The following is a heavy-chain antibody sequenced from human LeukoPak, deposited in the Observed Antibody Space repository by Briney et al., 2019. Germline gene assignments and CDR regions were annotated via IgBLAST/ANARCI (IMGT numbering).Heavy chain of an antibody. Sequence: SETLSLTCTVSGGSISTYYWSWIRQPPGKGREWIGYVYYSGTTNYNPSLKSRVTISLDTSKNQFSLMLSSVTAADTAVYFCARGERRDGYTFAYWGQGTLVTVSS. CDR2: VYYSGTT. V-gene: IGHV4-59*01. CDR3: ARGERRDGYTFAY. CDR1: GGSISTYY. J-gene: IGHJ4*02. D-gene: IGHD5-24*01.